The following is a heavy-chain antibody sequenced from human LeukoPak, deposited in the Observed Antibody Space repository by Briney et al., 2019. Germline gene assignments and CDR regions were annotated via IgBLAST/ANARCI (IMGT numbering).Heavy chain of an antibody. CDR1: GGSISSGGYY. J-gene: IGHJ4*02. CDR2: IYYSGST. V-gene: IGHV4-31*03. CDR3: ASLFYYDSSGYSYYFDY. Sequence: SETLSLTCTVSGGSISSGGYYWSWIRQHPGKGLEWIGYIYYSGSTYYNPSLKSRVTISVDTSKKQFSLKLSSVTAADTALYYCASLFYYDSSGYSYYFDYWGQGTLVTVSS. D-gene: IGHD3-22*01.